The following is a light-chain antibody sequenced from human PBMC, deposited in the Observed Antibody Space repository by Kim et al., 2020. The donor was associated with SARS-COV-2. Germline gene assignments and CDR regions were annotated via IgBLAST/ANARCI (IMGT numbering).Light chain of an antibody. CDR3: QQYNNWPPMYT. CDR1: QNINRN. V-gene: IGKV3-15*01. Sequence: EIMLTQSPATLSVSPGERATLSCRASQNINRNLAWYQQKPGQAPRLLIYGASTRTTGIPGRFSGSGSGTEFTLTISSLQSEDFALYYCQQYNNWPPMYTFGQGTKLEI. CDR2: GAS. J-gene: IGKJ2*01.